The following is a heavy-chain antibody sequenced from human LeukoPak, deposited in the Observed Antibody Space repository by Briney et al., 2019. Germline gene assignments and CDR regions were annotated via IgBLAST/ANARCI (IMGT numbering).Heavy chain of an antibody. Sequence: GESLKLSCKGSGYSFTSYLIGWVRQIPRKGLEWMGVIYPGDSDTRYSPSFQGQVTISAGKSISTAYLQWSSLQASDTGMYYCARHSHSGLDAFDIWGQGKMVTVSS. CDR1: GYSFTSYL. V-gene: IGHV5-51*01. CDR3: ARHSHSGLDAFDI. J-gene: IGHJ3*02. D-gene: IGHD1-26*01. CDR2: IYPGDSDT.